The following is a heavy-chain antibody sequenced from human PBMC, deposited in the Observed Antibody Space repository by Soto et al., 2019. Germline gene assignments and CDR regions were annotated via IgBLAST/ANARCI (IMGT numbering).Heavy chain of an antibody. J-gene: IGHJ5*02. D-gene: IGHD3-16*02. V-gene: IGHV4-34*01. Sequence: XATLSLTCAVYGGFLSESYWTWIRQPPGKGLEWIGEINHVGGTNYNPSLKSRVTMSVDTSQNQFSLRLISVTAADTAMYFCVRISYQLPSSVLWLDPWGQGTPVTVSS. CDR1: GGFLSESY. CDR2: INHVGGT. CDR3: VRISYQLPSSVLWLDP.